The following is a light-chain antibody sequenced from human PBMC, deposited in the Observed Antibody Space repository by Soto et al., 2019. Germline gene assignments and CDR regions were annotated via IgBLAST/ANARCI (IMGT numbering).Light chain of an antibody. CDR2: DVT. CDR1: SNDVGGYDY. Sequence: QSVLTQPRSVSGSPGQSVTISCTGTSNDVGGYDYVSWYQQYPGKAPTYILYDVTKRPSGVPDRFSGSKSGNTASLTISGLQADDEADYYCSSFTSNRIYVFGPGTKVTVL. J-gene: IGLJ1*01. V-gene: IGLV2-11*01. CDR3: SSFTSNRIYV.